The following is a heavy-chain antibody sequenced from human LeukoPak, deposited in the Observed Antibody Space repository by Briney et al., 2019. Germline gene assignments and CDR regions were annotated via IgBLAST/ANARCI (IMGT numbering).Heavy chain of an antibody. J-gene: IGHJ4*02. Sequence: SETLSLTCTVSGGSISSSGNFWGWVRQPPGRGLEWIASTYYSRNTSYNPSLKSRVTISVDTSKNQFSLKLSSVTAADTAVYYCVRHEEEDGYNAKTFDYWGQGTLVTVSS. V-gene: IGHV4-39*01. D-gene: IGHD5-24*01. CDR3: VRHEEEDGYNAKTFDY. CDR1: GGSISSSGNF. CDR2: TYYSRNT.